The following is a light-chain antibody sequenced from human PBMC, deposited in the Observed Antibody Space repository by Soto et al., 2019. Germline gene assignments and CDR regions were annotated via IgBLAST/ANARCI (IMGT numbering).Light chain of an antibody. CDR3: KQYYTTPFT. Sequence: DIVMTQSPDSLAVSLGERASINCRSNQSVLYSSNDKNYLAWYQQKPGQSPKLLIYWASSRESGVPAPFSVSGSGTEFTLTISSLQAEDGAVYYCKQYYTTPFTFGPGTIVEIK. J-gene: IGKJ3*01. V-gene: IGKV4-1*01. CDR1: QSVLYSSNDKNY. CDR2: WAS.